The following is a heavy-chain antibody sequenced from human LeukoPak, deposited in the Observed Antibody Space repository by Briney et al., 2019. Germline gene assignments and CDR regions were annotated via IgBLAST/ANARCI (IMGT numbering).Heavy chain of an antibody. CDR1: GYTFTSYD. CDR3: ATVRTVRGVIVWFDP. Sequence: ASVKVSCKASGYTFTSYDINWVRQATGQGLEWMGWMNPNSGNTGYAQKFQGRVTMTEDTSTDTAYMELSSLRSEDTAVYYCATVRTVRGVIVWFDPWGQGTLVTVSS. V-gene: IGHV1-8*01. CDR2: MNPNSGNT. J-gene: IGHJ5*02. D-gene: IGHD3-10*01.